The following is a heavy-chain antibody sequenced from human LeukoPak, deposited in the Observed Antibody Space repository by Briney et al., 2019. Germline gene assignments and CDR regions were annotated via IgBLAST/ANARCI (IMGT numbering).Heavy chain of an antibody. CDR1: GGTFSSYA. J-gene: IGHJ4*02. D-gene: IGHD5-12*01. V-gene: IGHV1-69*04. Sequence: GASVKVSCKASGGTFSSYAISWVRQAPGQGLEWMGRIIPILGIANYAQMFQGRVTITADKSTSTAYMELSSLRSEDTAVYYCASESLGDGYNRPFDYWGQGTLVTVSS. CDR3: ASESLGDGYNRPFDY. CDR2: IIPILGIA.